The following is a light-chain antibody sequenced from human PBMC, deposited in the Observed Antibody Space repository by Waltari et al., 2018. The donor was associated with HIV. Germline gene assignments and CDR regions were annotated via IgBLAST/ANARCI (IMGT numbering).Light chain of an antibody. Sequence: QSALTQPASVSGSPGQSITIPCPGTSSDFGGYNLVSWYPQHPGKAPKLMIYEVSKRPSGVSNRFSGSKSGNTASLTISGLQAEDEADYYCCSYAGSSTWVFGGGTKLTVL. CDR1: SSDFGGYNL. V-gene: IGLV2-23*02. CDR2: EVS. CDR3: CSYAGSSTWV. J-gene: IGLJ3*02.